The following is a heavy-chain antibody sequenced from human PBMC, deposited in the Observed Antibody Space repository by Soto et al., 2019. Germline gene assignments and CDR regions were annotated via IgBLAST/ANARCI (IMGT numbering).Heavy chain of an antibody. V-gene: IGHV1-46*01. J-gene: IGHJ3*02. CDR2: INPSGGST. D-gene: IGHD4-17*01. Sequence: ASVKVSCKASGYSFTSYYMHWVRQAPGQGLEWMGIINPSGGSTSYAQKFQGRVTMTRDTSTSTVNMELSSLRSEDTAVYYCARCLPGGAGPFDIWGQGTMVTVS. CDR3: ARCLPGGAGPFDI. CDR1: GYSFTSYY.